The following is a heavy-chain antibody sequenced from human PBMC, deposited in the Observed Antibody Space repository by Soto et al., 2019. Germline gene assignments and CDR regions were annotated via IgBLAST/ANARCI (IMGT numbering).Heavy chain of an antibody. CDR3: ARNKITGLFDY. V-gene: IGHV4-59*12. CDR2: IYYAGST. CDR1: GGSISSYY. D-gene: IGHD2-8*02. J-gene: IGHJ4*02. Sequence: PSETLSLTCTVSGGSISSYYWSWIRQPPGRGLEWIGFIYYAGSTKYNPSLNSRVTISVDTSKNQFSLTVTSVTAADTAVYYCARNKITGLFDYWGQGTLVTVSS.